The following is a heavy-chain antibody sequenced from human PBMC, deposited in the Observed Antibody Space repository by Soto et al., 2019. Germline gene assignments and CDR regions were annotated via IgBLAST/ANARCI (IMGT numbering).Heavy chain of an antibody. V-gene: IGHV4-39*01. CDR3: ARHGGQQGDACYI. CDR2: IYYSGST. J-gene: IGHJ3*02. D-gene: IGHD3-16*01. Sequence: QLQLQESGPGLVKPSETLSLTCPVSGGSISSSSYYWGWIRQPPGKGLEWIGRIYYSGSTYYNPSLKSRVDISVDSSKSQFCLKLSSLTAADAAVYYCARHGGQQGDACYIWGQGTMVTVSS. CDR1: GGSISSSSYY.